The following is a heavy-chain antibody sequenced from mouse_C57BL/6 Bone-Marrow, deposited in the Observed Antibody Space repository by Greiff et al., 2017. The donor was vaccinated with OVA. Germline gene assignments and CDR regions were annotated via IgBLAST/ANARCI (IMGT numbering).Heavy chain of an antibody. V-gene: IGHV1-15*01. CDR3: SFIAAVGGAH. J-gene: IGHJ3*01. D-gene: IGHD1-1*01. CDR1: GYTFTDYE. Sequence: VQLQQSGAELVRPGASVTLSCKASGYTFTDYEMHWVKQTPVHGLEWIGAIDPETGGTAYNQKFKGKAILTADKSSSTAYMELRSLTSEDSAVYYCSFIAAVGGAHWGQGTLVTVSA. CDR2: IDPETGGT.